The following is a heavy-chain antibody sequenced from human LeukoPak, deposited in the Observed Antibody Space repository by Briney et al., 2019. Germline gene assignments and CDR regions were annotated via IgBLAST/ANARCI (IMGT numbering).Heavy chain of an antibody. Sequence: ASVKVSCRASGYTFTNSDISWVRQASGQGLEWMGWINPNSGGTNYAQKFQGRVTMTRDTSISTAYMELSRLRSDDTAVYYCARGGPIVVVPAAQNYWGQGTLVTVSS. CDR3: ARGGPIVVVPAAQNY. CDR2: INPNSGGT. V-gene: IGHV1-2*02. D-gene: IGHD2-2*01. CDR1: GYTFTNSD. J-gene: IGHJ4*02.